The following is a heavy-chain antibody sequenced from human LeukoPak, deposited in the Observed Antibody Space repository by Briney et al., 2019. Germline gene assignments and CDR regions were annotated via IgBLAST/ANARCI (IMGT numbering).Heavy chain of an antibody. V-gene: IGHV3-53*01. CDR1: GFTVSSSY. D-gene: IGHD5-24*01. CDR2: IYSGGNT. J-gene: IGHJ4*02. Sequence: GGYLRLSCAASGFTVSSSYMSWVRQAPGKGLEWVSVIYSGGNTYYADSVKGRFTISRDNSKNTLYLQMNSLRAEDTAVYCCAKSRDGYNFFDYWAQGTLVTVSS. CDR3: AKSRDGYNFFDY.